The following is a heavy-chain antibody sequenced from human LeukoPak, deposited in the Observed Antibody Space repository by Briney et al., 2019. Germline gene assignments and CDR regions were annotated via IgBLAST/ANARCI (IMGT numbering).Heavy chain of an antibody. D-gene: IGHD2-21*01. V-gene: IGHV4-34*01. J-gene: IGHJ4*02. CDR2: IYYSGNT. CDR1: GGSFSGYY. Sequence: SETLSLTCAVYGGSFSGYYWGWIRQPPGKGLEWIGSIYYSGNTYYNPSLKSRVTISLDTSKNQFSLKLSSVTAADTAVYYCARGTLEGDYFDYWGQGTLVTVSS. CDR3: ARGTLEGDYFDY.